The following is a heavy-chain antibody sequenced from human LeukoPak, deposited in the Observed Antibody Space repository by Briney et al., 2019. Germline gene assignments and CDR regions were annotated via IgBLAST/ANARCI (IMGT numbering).Heavy chain of an antibody. CDR3: AKELSRVGATTGDY. CDR2: ISGSGGST. V-gene: IGHV3-23*01. CDR1: GFTFSSYA. J-gene: IGHJ4*02. Sequence: GGSLRLSCAASGFTFSSYAMSWVRQAPGKGLGWVSAISGSGGSTYYADSVKGRFTISRDNSKNTLYLQMNSLRAEDTAVYYCAKELSRVGATTGDYWGQGTLVTVSS. D-gene: IGHD1-26*01.